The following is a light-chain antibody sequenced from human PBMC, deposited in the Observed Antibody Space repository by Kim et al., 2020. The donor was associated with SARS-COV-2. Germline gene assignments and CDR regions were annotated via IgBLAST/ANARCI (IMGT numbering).Light chain of an antibody. V-gene: IGKV1-33*01. CDR3: LQYDNLPYT. Sequence: SASVGDRVTFTCQSSQDIKNFLNWFQQKPGEAPKVLIADASNLETGVPSRFSGSGSGTHFTLTISGLQPEDIGVYFCLQYDNLPYTFGQGTKLEIK. CDR1: QDIKNF. CDR2: DAS. J-gene: IGKJ2*01.